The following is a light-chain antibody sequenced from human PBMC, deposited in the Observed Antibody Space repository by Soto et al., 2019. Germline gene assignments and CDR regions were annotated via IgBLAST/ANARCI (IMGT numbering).Light chain of an antibody. CDR3: QQRNVWPTVT. V-gene: IGKV1-39*01. CDR1: QSISSY. J-gene: IGKJ5*01. Sequence: DIQMTQSPSSLSASVGDRVTITCPASQSISSYLNWYQPKQAKAPKLXXYAASSLQSGVPVRFSSGGSWTNFILIISSLEPEDSSVYYCQQRNVWPTVTFGQGTRLEIK. CDR2: AAS.